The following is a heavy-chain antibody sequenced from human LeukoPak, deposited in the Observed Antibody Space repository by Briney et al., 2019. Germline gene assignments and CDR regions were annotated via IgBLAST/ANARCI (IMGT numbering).Heavy chain of an antibody. J-gene: IGHJ4*02. D-gene: IGHD2-2*01. CDR2: ISTSGINI. Sequence: PGGSLRLSCAGSGFTFSSYEMNWVRQAPGKGPEWISYISTSGINIHYADSVKGRFTISRDNAKNSLYLQMNSLRAEDTAVYYCAREIVVVPAAGDLFDYWGQGTLVTVSS. CDR1: GFTFSSYE. CDR3: AREIVVVPAAGDLFDY. V-gene: IGHV3-48*03.